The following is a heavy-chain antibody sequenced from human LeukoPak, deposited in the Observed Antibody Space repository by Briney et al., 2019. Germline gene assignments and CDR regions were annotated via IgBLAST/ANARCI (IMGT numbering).Heavy chain of an antibody. J-gene: IGHJ4*02. CDR1: GGSISSGSYY. CDR2: IYTSGTP. D-gene: IGHD3-16*01. V-gene: IGHV4-61*02. Sequence: SETLSLTCTVSGGSISSGSYYWTWIRQPAGKGLEWVGRIYTSGTPNYNPSLKSRVTISIDTSKNQFSLKLSSVTAADTAVYYCARDRVGDYFDYWGQGTLVTVSS. CDR3: ARDRVGDYFDY.